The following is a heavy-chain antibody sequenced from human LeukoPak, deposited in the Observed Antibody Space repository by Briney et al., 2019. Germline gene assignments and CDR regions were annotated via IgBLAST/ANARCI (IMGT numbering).Heavy chain of an antibody. V-gene: IGHV3-23*01. J-gene: IGHJ6*02. CDR3: AKVVIEDSSGPYYYGMDV. CDR2: ISGSGGST. Sequence: GGSLRLSCAASGFTFSGYAMSWVRQAPGKGLEWVSAISGSGGSTYYADSVKGRFTISRDNSKNTLYLQMNSLRAEDTAVYYCAKVVIEDSSGPYYYGMDVWGQGTTVTVSS. D-gene: IGHD3-22*01. CDR1: GFTFSGYA.